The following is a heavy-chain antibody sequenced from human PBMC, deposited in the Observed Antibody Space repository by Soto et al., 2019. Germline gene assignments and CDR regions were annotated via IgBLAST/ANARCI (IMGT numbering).Heavy chain of an antibody. CDR1: GFTVSSHY. V-gene: IGHV3-66*01. CDR3: ARVTLIVRGFIPDALAR. D-gene: IGHD3-10*01. Sequence: EVQLVESGGGLVQPGGSLRLSCASSGFTVSSHYINWVRQAPGKGLAWVSVIYNSGTSFYADSVKGRFTVSRDTAKDSGFLHMSSLRAEDTAVNFCARVTLIVRGFIPDALARWGQGTMVTFSS. CDR2: IYNSGTS. J-gene: IGHJ3*02.